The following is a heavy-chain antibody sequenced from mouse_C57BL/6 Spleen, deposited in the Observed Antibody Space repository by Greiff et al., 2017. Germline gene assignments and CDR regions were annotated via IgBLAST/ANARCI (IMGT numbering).Heavy chain of an antibody. D-gene: IGHD2-5*01. CDR3: ARKAYYSNYFDY. CDR2: LYPGSGST. V-gene: IGHV1-55*01. J-gene: IGHJ2*01. Sequence: QVQLQQPGAELVKPGASVKMSCKASGYTFTSYWITWVKQRPGQGLEWIGDLYPGSGSTNYNEKFKSKATLTVDTSSSTAYMQLSSLTSEDSAVDYCARKAYYSNYFDYWGQGTTLTVSS. CDR1: GYTFTSYW.